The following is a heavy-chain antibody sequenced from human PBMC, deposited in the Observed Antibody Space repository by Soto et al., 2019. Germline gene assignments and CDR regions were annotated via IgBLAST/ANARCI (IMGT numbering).Heavy chain of an antibody. V-gene: IGHV5-10-1*01. J-gene: IGHJ4*02. CDR2: IDPSDSQT. CDR1: GDSFAGYW. CDR3: ARQIYDSDTGPNFKYYFDS. Sequence: PGESLRISCKVSGDSFAGYWITWVRQKPGKGLEWMGRIDPSDSQTYYSPSFRGHVTISATKSITTVFLQWSSLRASDTAMYYCARQIYDSDTGPNFKYYFDSWGQGTTVTVSS. D-gene: IGHD3-22*01.